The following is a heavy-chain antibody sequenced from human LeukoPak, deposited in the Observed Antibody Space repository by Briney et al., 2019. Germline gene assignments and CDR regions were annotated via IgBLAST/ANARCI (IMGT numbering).Heavy chain of an antibody. D-gene: IGHD6-19*01. J-gene: IGHJ4*01. V-gene: IGHV4-34*01. CDR3: ARGGSGWGRNAY. CDR2: INHSGST. CDR1: GGSFSGYC. Sequence: SETLCLTCAVYGGSFSGYCLSWIRQPPGKGLEWMAEINHSGSTNYSPSLMSRVTISVDTSKNQFSLQLRSVTAADTAVYYCARGGSGWGRNAYWGQGTLVTVSS.